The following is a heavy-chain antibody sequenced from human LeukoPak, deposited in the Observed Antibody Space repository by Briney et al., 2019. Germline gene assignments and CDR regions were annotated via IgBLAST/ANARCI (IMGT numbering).Heavy chain of an antibody. CDR2: INPNSGGT. V-gene: IGHV1-2*02. CDR1: GYTFTGYY. Sequence: ASVKVSCKASGYTFTGYYMHWVRQAPGQGLEWMGWINPNSGGTNYAQKFQGRVTMTRDTSISTAYMELSRLRSGDTAVYYCARGGEDYYDSSGYCLDYWGQGTLVTVSS. J-gene: IGHJ4*02. CDR3: ARGGEDYYDSSGYCLDY. D-gene: IGHD3-22*01.